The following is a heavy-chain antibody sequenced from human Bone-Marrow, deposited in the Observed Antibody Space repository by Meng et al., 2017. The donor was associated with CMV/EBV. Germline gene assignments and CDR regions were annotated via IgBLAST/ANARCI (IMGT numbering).Heavy chain of an antibody. CDR1: GGSFSGYY. CDR2: INHSGST. Sequence: GSLRLSCAVYGGSFSGYYWSWIRQPPGKGLEWIGGINHSGSTNYNPSPKSRVTITVDTSKNQFSLMLSSVAGADTAVYYCARIAVAGFVYYWGRGTLVTVSS. CDR3: ARIAVAGFVYY. D-gene: IGHD6-19*01. J-gene: IGHJ4*02. V-gene: IGHV4-34*01.